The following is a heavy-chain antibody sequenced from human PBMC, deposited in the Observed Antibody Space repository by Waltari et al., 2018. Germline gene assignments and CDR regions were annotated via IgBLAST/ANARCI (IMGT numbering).Heavy chain of an antibody. CDR1: GYPFTAFN. V-gene: IGHV1-2*02. J-gene: IGHJ3*01. D-gene: IGHD3-10*01. Sequence: QVQLLQSGADVKNPGTSVKVSCKAFGYPFTAFNIHWVRQAPGQGLQWMGWINPDSGDTKYGQKVEGRVTMTTDTSSNTVYMELNSLRSDDTAVYYCARPGDFAAFEFWGQGTTVIVSS. CDR3: ARPGDFAAFEF. CDR2: INPDSGDT.